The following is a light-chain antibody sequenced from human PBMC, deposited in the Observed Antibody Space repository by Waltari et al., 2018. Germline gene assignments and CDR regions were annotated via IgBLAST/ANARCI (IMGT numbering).Light chain of an antibody. J-gene: IGKJ2*01. CDR2: GAS. CDR3: QQYGSSPPNT. V-gene: IGKV3-20*01. Sequence: EIVLTQSPGTLSLSPGERANLPCRASQSVSSSYLAWYQQKPGQAPRLLIYGASSRATGIPDRFSGSGSGTDFTLTISRLEPEDFAVYYCQQYGSSPPNTFGQGTKLEI. CDR1: QSVSSSY.